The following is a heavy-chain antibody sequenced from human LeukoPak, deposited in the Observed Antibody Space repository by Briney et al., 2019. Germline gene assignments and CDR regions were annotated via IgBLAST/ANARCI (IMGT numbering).Heavy chain of an antibody. V-gene: IGHV3-23*01. Sequence: GGSLRLSCAASGFTFSSYAMSWVRQAPGKGLEWVSAISGSGGSTYYEDSVKGRFTISRDNSKNTLYLQMNSLRAEDTAVYYCAKDRGVDYYYYYYYMDVWGKGTTVTVSS. CDR1: GFTFSSYA. CDR2: ISGSGGST. J-gene: IGHJ6*03. D-gene: IGHD4-11*01. CDR3: AKDRGVDYYYYYYYMDV.